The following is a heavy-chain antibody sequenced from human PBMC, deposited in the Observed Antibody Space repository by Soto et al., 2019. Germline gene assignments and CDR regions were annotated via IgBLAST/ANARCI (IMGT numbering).Heavy chain of an antibody. CDR2: IYYSGIT. CDR3: ASNSSGSPSWFDP. CDR1: GGSISSSDSY. Sequence: SETLSLTCTVSGGSISSSDSYWDWIRQPPGKGLEWIGSIYYSGITYYNPSLKSRVTMSVDTSKNQFSLKLSSVTAADTAVYYCASNSSGSPSWFDPWGQGTLVTVSS. D-gene: IGHD3-10*01. V-gene: IGHV4-39*07. J-gene: IGHJ5*02.